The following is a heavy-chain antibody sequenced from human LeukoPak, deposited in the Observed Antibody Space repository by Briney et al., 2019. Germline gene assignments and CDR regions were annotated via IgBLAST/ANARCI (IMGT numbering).Heavy chain of an antibody. Sequence: ASVKVSCKVSGDTLTELSMHWVRQAPGKGLEWRGGFDPEDGETIYAQKFQGRVTMTEDTSTDTAYMELSSLRSEDTAVYYCATKREGYCSGGSCFFNWFDPWGQGTLVTVSS. J-gene: IGHJ5*02. CDR1: GDTLTELS. D-gene: IGHD2-15*01. CDR3: ATKREGYCSGGSCFFNWFDP. V-gene: IGHV1-24*01. CDR2: FDPEDGET.